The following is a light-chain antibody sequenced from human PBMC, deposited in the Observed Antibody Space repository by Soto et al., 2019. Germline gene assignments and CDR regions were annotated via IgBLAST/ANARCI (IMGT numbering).Light chain of an antibody. CDR2: DSD. CDR1: SANIGGNY. CDR3: GAWDGSLSVVL. V-gene: IGLV1-51*01. J-gene: IGLJ2*01. Sequence: QSVSTQPPSVSTAPGQTVTISCSGSSANIGGNYVSWYQHIPGTAPKLVIYDSDKRPSEIPDRFSGSKSGTSATLDITGLQTGDEAYYYCGAWDGSLSVVLFGGGTKLTFL.